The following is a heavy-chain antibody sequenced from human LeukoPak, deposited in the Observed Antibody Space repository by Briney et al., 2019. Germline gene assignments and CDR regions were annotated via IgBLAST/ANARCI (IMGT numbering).Heavy chain of an antibody. J-gene: IGHJ4*02. D-gene: IGHD3-22*01. CDR3: AKRSNYDSSGYYYFDY. CDR1: GFTFSSYA. Sequence: GGSLRLSCAASGFTFSSYAMSWVRQAPGKGLEWVSAISGSGGSTYYADSVKGRFTISRDNSKNPLYLQMNSLGAEDTAVYYCAKRSNYDSSGYYYFDYWGQGTLVTVSS. V-gene: IGHV3-23*01. CDR2: ISGSGGST.